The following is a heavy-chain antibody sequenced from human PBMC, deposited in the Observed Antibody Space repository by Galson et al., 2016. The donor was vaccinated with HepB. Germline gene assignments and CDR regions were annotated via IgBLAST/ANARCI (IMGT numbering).Heavy chain of an antibody. CDR3: ARPGYNSSSGANRFDC. Sequence: SVKVSCKASGYTLTSYDINWVRQATGQGLEWMGWMNPNSGNTGYAQKFQGRVTMTRNTSISTAYMELSSLRSEDTAVYYCARPGYNSSSGANRFDCWGQGTLVTVSS. J-gene: IGHJ4*02. CDR1: GYTLTSYD. CDR2: MNPNSGNT. D-gene: IGHD6-6*01. V-gene: IGHV1-8*01.